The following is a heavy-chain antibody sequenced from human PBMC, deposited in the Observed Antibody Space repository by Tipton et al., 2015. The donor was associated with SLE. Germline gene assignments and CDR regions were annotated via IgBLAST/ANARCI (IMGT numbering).Heavy chain of an antibody. V-gene: IGHV3-23*01. D-gene: IGHD5-24*01. CDR3: AKDIRDGYNEENGGFDL. J-gene: IGHJ2*01. Sequence: GSLRLSCAASGFTFSSYAMSWVRQAPGQGLEWVSAISGSGSSTYYADSVKGRFTISRDNSKNTLYLQMNSLRAEDTAVYYCAKDIRDGYNEENGGFDLWGRGTQVTVSS. CDR1: GFTFSSYA. CDR2: ISGSGSST.